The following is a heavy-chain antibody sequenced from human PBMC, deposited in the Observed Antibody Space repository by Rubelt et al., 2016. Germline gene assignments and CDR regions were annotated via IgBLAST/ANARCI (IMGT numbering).Heavy chain of an antibody. CDR2: IRYDGSNK. CDR3: AKDRYYDSSGYYGGSWFDP. J-gene: IGHJ5*02. D-gene: IGHD3-22*01. CDR1: GFTFSSYS. Sequence: GGGLVKPGGSLRLSCAASGFTFSSYSMNWVRQAPGKGLEWVAFIRYDGSNKYYADSVKGRFTISRDNSKNTLYLQMNSLRAEDTAVYYCAKDRYYDSSGYYGGSWFDPWGQGTLVTVSS. V-gene: IGHV3-30*02.